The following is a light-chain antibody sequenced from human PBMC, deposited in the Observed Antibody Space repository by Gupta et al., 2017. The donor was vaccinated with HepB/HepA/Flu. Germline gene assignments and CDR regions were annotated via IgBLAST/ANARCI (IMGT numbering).Light chain of an antibody. CDR1: QSVSSN. CDR3: QQYNNWPRRT. CDR2: GAS. V-gene: IGKV3-15*01. Sequence: ELVMTQSPAPLSVSPGESATLSCRASQSVSSNLAWYQQQPGQAPRLLIYGASTRATGIPARVRGSGSGTECTLTISSLQSEDFAVYYCQQYNNWPRRTFGQGTKVEIK. J-gene: IGKJ1*01.